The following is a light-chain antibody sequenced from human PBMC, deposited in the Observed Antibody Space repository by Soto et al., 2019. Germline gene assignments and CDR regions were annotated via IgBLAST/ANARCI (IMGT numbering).Light chain of an antibody. CDR3: QTWGTGIHVV. CDR2: LNSEGSH. J-gene: IGLJ2*01. Sequence: QDVVTQSPSASASLGASFKLTSPLASGPSSYAIAWHQQRPERGPRYSLKLNSEGSHGKGDGIPDRFSGSSSGAERYLPISSLQSEDEADYYCQTWGTGIHVVFGGGTKLTVL. V-gene: IGLV4-69*01. CDR1: SGPSSYA.